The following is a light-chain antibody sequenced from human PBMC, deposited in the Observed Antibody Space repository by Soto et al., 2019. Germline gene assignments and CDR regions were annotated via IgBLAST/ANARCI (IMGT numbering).Light chain of an antibody. CDR3: QQYDDWG. CDR1: QNVTSN. CDR2: VTS. Sequence: MVMTQSTATLSVSPGERVTLSCRTSQNVTSNLAWYQLKPGQTPSLLIYVTSTRALDIPVRFSDSGSETEFTLTITTVQSGDSAVYYCQQYDDWGFGPETKVKIK. V-gene: IGKV3-15*01. J-gene: IGKJ1*01.